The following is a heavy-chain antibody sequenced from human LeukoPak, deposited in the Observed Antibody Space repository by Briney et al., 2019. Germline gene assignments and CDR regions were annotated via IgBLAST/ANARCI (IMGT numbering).Heavy chain of an antibody. CDR1: GYTLTEYY. Sequence: ASVKVSCKASGYTLTEYYIHWVRQAPGQGLEWMGFIIPDSECTTYQQNFQGRLTMTRDTSISTFYMELSSLRPDDTAIYYCSTEDKYCTGANCGVFWGQGTLVTVSS. CDR3: STEDKYCTGANCGVF. J-gene: IGHJ4*02. CDR2: IIPDSECT. D-gene: IGHD2-8*02. V-gene: IGHV1-2*02.